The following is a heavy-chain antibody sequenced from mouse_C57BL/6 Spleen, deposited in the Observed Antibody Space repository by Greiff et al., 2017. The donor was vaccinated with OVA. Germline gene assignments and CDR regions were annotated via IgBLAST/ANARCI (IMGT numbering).Heavy chain of an antibody. J-gene: IGHJ3*01. CDR1: GYTFTDYY. Sequence: VQLQQSGPELVKPGASVKISCKASGYTFTDYYMNWVKQSHGKSLEWIGDINPNNGGTSYNQKFKGKATLTVDKSSSAAYMELRSLTSEDSAVYCCARMELLLRWFAYWGQGTLVTVSA. D-gene: IGHD1-1*01. CDR2: INPNNGGT. V-gene: IGHV1-26*01. CDR3: ARMELLLRWFAY.